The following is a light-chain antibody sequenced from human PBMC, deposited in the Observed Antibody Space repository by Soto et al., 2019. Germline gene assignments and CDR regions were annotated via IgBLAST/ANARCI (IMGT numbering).Light chain of an antibody. CDR3: QQSYTTPRT. V-gene: IGKV1-39*01. CDR2: AAS. Sequence: DIQMTQSPSSLSAAVGDRVTITCRASQSISIFLNWYQQKPGKAPKLLIYAASSSQSGVPSRFRGSGSGTDFTLTISSLQPEDFATYYCQQSYTTPRTFGQGTKVDIK. J-gene: IGKJ1*01. CDR1: QSISIF.